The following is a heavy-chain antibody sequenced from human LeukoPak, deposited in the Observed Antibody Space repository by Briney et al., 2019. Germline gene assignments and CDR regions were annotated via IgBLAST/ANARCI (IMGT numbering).Heavy chain of an antibody. D-gene: IGHD6-6*01. V-gene: IGHV3-9*03. CDR3: AKALSSSFTGSSWEY. CDR1: GFTFDDYA. Sequence: GGSLRLSCAAFGFTFDDYAMHWIRQAPGKGLEWVSGINWNGGKIGYADSVKGRFTISRDSAKSSLYLQMNTLRAEDMAFYYCAKALSSSFTGSSWEYWGQGTLVTVSS. J-gene: IGHJ4*02. CDR2: INWNGGKI.